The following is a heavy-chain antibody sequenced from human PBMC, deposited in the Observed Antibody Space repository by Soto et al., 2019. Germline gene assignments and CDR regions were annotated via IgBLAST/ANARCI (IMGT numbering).Heavy chain of an antibody. CDR1: GGSISSSSYQ. Sequence: QLQLKESGPRLVKPSETLSLTCTVSGGSISSSSYQWGWIRQPPGKGLEWIGSISYSGSTYNNPSLKSRVTISVDTSKNQFFLKLNSVTAADTAVYYCARSGYSYVGIDALDMWGQGTMVTVSS. D-gene: IGHD3-22*01. J-gene: IGHJ3*02. CDR3: ARSGYSYVGIDALDM. V-gene: IGHV4-39*01. CDR2: ISYSGST.